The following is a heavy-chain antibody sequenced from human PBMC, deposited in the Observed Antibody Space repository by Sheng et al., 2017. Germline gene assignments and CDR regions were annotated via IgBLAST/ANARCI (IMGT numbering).Heavy chain of an antibody. CDR2: INHSGST. CDR3: ARGRRPKVVPAALNWFDP. J-gene: IGHJ5*02. V-gene: IGHV4-34*01. CDR1: GGSFSGYY. Sequence: QVQLQQWGAGLLKPSETLSLTCAVYGGSFSGYYWSWIRQPPGKGLEWIGEINHSGSTNYNPSLKSRVTISVDTSKNQFSLKLSSVTAADTAVYYCARGRRPKVVPAALNWFDPWGQGTLVTVSS. D-gene: IGHD2-2*01.